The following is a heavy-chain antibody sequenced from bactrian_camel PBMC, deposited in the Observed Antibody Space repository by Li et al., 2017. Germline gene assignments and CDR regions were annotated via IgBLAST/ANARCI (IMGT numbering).Heavy chain of an antibody. CDR3: AAARLVYSRNLLLANEYKH. CDR2: ISPAGNT. CDR1: GFTSSRYC. D-gene: IGHD3*01. Sequence: HVQLVESGGGSVQAGGSLRLSCAVSGFTSSRYCMGWFRQAPGKEREGVAAISPAGNTISTGSVRGRFTISQDNAKNTLYLQMNSLKPEDTAMYFCAAARLVYSRNLLLANEYKHWGQGTQVTVS. J-gene: IGHJ4*01. V-gene: IGHV3S55*01.